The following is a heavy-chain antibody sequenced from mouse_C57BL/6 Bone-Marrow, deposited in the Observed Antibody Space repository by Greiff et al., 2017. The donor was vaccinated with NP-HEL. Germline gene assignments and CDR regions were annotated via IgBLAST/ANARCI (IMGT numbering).Heavy chain of an antibody. J-gene: IGHJ2*01. V-gene: IGHV1-82*01. D-gene: IGHD1-1*01. Sequence: VQLQESGPELVKPGASVKISCKASGYAFSSSWMNWVKQRPGKGLEWIGRIYPGDGDTNYNGKFKGKAYMQLSSLTSEDSAVYFCARSYYYGSRGYFDYWGQGTTLTVSS. CDR3: ARSYYYGSRGYFDY. CDR1: GYAFSSSW. CDR2: IYPGDGDT.